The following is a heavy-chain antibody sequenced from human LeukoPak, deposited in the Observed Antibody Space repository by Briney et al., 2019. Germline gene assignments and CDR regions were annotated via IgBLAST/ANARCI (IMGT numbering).Heavy chain of an antibody. CDR2: IYYSGST. V-gene: IGHV4-61*01. J-gene: IGHJ4*02. CDR3: ARGDGGSFLYYFDY. D-gene: IGHD2-15*01. Sequence: PSETLSLTCTVSGGSVSSGSTYWSWIRQPPGKGLEWSGYIYYSGSTNYNPSLKSRVTISVDTSKNQFSLKLNSVTAADTAIYYCARGDGGSFLYYFDYWGQGTLVTVSS. CDR1: GGSVSSGSTY.